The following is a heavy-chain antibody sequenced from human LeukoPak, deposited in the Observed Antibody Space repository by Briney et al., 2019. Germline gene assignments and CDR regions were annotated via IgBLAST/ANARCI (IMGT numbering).Heavy chain of an antibody. D-gene: IGHD4-17*01. CDR1: GFSFGTYS. Sequence: GGSLRLSCAATGFSFGTYSMNWVRQAPGRGLEWISCLSGSSSRSYYANSVKGRFTISRDNAKNSLYLQMSSLRVEDTAVYYCARDLSVTTLYIDAFDIWDQGTMVTVSS. J-gene: IGHJ3*02. CDR2: LSGSSSRS. CDR3: ARDLSVTTLYIDAFDI. V-gene: IGHV3-48*01.